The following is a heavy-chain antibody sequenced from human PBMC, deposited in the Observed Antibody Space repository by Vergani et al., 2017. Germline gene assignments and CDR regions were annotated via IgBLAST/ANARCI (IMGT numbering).Heavy chain of an antibody. CDR2: NYSSGST. D-gene: IGHD3-3*01. CDR3: AGDGGLDYDFWSGPYYMDV. V-gene: IGHV4-59*01. Sequence: QVQLQESGPGLVKPSETLSLTCTVSGGSLSSYYWSWIRQPPGTGLEWIGYNYSSGSTNYNPSLKSRVTISVDTSKNQFSLKLSSVTAADTAVYYCAGDGGLDYDFWSGPYYMDVWGKGTTVTVSS. CDR1: GGSLSSYY. J-gene: IGHJ6*03.